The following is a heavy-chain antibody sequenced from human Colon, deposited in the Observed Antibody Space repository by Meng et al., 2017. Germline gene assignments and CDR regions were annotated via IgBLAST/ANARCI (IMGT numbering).Heavy chain of an antibody. D-gene: IGHD3-22*01. CDR3: ARGYYDSSGYGYWYFDL. CDR2: IYYSGST. J-gene: IGHJ2*01. CDR1: GGSISGGDYY. Sequence: QAQLQESGPGLVKPSQPLSLTCTVSGGSISGGDYYWSWIRQPPGKGLEWIGYIYYSGSTYYNPSLKSRVTISVDTSKNQFSLKLSSVTAADTAVYYCARGYYDSSGYGYWYFDLWGRGTLVTVSS. V-gene: IGHV4-30-4*01.